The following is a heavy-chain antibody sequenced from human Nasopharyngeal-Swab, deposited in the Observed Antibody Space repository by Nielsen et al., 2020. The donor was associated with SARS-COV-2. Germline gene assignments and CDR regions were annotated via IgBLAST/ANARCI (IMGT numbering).Heavy chain of an antibody. CDR2: INPNSGGT. Sequence: WVRQAPGQGLEWMGRINPNSGGTNYARKFQGRVTMTRDTSISTAYMELSRLRSDDTAVYYCARDQRGPLGSDYWGQGTLVTVSS. V-gene: IGHV1-2*06. D-gene: IGHD2-15*01. CDR3: ARDQRGPLGSDY. J-gene: IGHJ4*02.